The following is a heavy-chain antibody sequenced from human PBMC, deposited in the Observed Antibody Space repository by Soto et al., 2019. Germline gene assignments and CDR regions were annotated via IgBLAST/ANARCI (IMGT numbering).Heavy chain of an antibody. CDR2: IFSNGDK. CDR1: GFSLSNAAVG. CDR3: ARAYNDYAVYYWFDH. Sequence: QVTLKESGPVLVKPTETLTLTCTVSGFSLSNAAVGVSWIRQAPGKALEWLAHIFSNGDKSYRTSLKSRLSISKDTSKSLVVLIMTNLDPVDTATYYCARAYNDYAVYYWFDHWGQGTLVTVSP. J-gene: IGHJ5*02. V-gene: IGHV2-26*01. D-gene: IGHD4-17*01.